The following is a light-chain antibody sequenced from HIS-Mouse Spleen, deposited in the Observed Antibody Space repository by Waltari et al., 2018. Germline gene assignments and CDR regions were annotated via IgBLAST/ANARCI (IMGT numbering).Light chain of an antibody. Sequence: QSALTQPASVSGSPGQSITISCTGTSSDVGGYTSVSWYQQHPGKAPKLMIYEVSNRPSGVSNRFSGSKSGNTASLTISGLQAEDEADYYCSSYTSSSTYVFGTETKVTVL. CDR3: SSYTSSSTYV. J-gene: IGLJ1*01. CDR1: SSDVGGYTS. CDR2: EVS. V-gene: IGLV2-14*01.